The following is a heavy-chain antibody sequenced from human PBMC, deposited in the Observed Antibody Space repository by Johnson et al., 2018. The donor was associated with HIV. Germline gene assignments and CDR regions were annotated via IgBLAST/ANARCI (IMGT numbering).Heavy chain of an antibody. V-gene: IGHV3-11*04. CDR3: ARLGRRGGLSRVLDM. CDR1: GFTFSYYY. J-gene: IGHJ3*02. Sequence: QVQLVESGGGLVKPGGSLRLSCAASGFTFSYYYMSWIRQAPGKGLEWVSYISYSASSMFYADSLQGRFTISRDNAKNSLYLQMNYLRVEDTAVYYCARLGRRGGLSRVLDMWGQGTMVTVSS. CDR2: ISYSASSM. D-gene: IGHD1-26*01.